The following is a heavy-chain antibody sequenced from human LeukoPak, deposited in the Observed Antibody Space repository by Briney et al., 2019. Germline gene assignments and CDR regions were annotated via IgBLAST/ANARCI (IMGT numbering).Heavy chain of an antibody. CDR3: ARLFGGATTFDY. CDR2: IWPDGSDK. D-gene: IGHD4-17*01. CDR1: GFSFNTYG. Sequence: GGSLRLSCAASGFSFNTYGMSWVRQGPGKGLEWVATIWPDGSDKKYVDSVRDRFTISRDNAKNLLYLQMNSLSAEDTAVFFCARLFGGATTFDYWGQGALVTVSS. V-gene: IGHV3-7*01. J-gene: IGHJ4*02.